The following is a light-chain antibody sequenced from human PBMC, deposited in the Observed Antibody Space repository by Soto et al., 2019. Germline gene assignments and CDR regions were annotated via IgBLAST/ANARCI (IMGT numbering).Light chain of an antibody. CDR3: QQYNSYWT. V-gene: IGKV1-5*03. CDR2: KAS. Sequence: DIPLTQSPSTLSASVGERITIXYRASQSISSWLAWYQQKPGKAPKLLIYKASSLESGVPSRFSGSGSGTEFTLTISSLQPDDFATYYCQQYNSYWTFGQGTKVDIK. CDR1: QSISSW. J-gene: IGKJ1*01.